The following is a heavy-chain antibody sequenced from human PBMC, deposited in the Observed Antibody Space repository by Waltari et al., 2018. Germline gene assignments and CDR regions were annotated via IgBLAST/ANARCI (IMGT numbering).Heavy chain of an antibody. Sequence: QVQLQESGPGLVKPSQTLSLTCTVSGGSISSGSYYWNWIRQPAGKGLEWIGYIFTSGTTNYNPSLKSRVTISVDTSKNQFSLKLSSVTAADTAVYYCARGVSLWVTTPGYWGQGTTVTVSS. CDR2: IFTSGTT. J-gene: IGHJ6*02. D-gene: IGHD4-17*01. CDR3: ARGVSLWVTTPGY. CDR1: GGSISSGSYY. V-gene: IGHV4-61*09.